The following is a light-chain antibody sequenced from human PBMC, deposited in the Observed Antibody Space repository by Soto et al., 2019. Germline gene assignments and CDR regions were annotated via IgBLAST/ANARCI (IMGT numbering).Light chain of an antibody. CDR3: QQYTTSPFT. V-gene: IGKV3-20*01. CDR2: GAS. J-gene: IGKJ3*01. CDR1: QSVSSNY. Sequence: EIVLTQSPATLSLSPGERATLSCRASQSVSSNYLAWYQQKPGQAPRVLIYGASSRATGIPDRFSGSRSGADFTLTISRLEPEDFAVYYCQQYTTSPFTFGPGTKVDIK.